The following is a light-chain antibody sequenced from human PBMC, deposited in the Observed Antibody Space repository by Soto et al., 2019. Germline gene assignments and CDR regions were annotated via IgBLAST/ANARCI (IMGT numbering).Light chain of an antibody. V-gene: IGKV3-20*01. CDR3: QQYGNSPQT. CDR2: GAS. Sequence: EIVLTQSPGTLSLSPGERATLSCRASQSVFNNHIGWYQQKPGQAPRLLIYGASSRATGIPNRFSGSGSGTDFTLTISRLEPEDFAVYYCQQYGNSPQTFGQGTKVDIK. CDR1: QSVFNNH. J-gene: IGKJ1*01.